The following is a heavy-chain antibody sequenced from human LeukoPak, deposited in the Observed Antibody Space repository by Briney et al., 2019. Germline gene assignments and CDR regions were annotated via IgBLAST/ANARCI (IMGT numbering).Heavy chain of an antibody. CDR2: TYYRSTWYN. CDR3: ARRLTQYDCFDP. V-gene: IGHV6-1*01. D-gene: IGHD2-2*01. J-gene: IGHJ5*02. CDR1: GDSVSSNSVT. Sequence: SQTLSLTCAISGDSVSSNSVTWNWIRQSPSRGLEWLGRTYYRSTWYNDYAVSVRGRVTVNPDTSKNQFSLHLNSVTPEDMAVYYCARRLTQYDCFDPWGQGILVTVSS.